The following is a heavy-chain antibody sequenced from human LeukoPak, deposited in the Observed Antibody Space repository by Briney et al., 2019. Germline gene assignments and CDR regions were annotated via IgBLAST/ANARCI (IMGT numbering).Heavy chain of an antibody. V-gene: IGHV4-34*01. CDR3: ASGLYYYGSGSYSEDAFDI. Sequence: SETLSLTCAAYGGSFSGYYWSWIRQPPGKGLEWIGEINHSGSTSYNPSLKSRVTISVDTSKNQFSLKLSSVTAADTAVYYCASGLYYYGSGSYSEDAFDIWGQGTMVTVSS. CDR1: GGSFSGYY. J-gene: IGHJ3*02. D-gene: IGHD3-10*01. CDR2: INHSGST.